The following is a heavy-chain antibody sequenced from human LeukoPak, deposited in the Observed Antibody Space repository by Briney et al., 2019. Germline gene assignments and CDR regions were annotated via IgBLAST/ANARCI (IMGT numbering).Heavy chain of an antibody. Sequence: SETLSLTCTVSGGSISSYYWSWIRQPPGKGLEWIGTVYYNGATLYNPSLKSRVTVSVDTSKNRFSLRLTSLTAFDTAVYYCAREDRVGAAAGGDHWGQGTLVTVSS. CDR1: GGSISSYY. D-gene: IGHD1-26*01. CDR2: VYYNGAT. J-gene: IGHJ4*02. CDR3: AREDRVGAAAGGDH. V-gene: IGHV4-59*05.